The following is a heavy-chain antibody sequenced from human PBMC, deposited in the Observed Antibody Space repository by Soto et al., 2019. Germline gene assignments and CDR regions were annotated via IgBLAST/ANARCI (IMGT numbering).Heavy chain of an antibody. CDR3: AAAPPGSGKTFDY. CDR1: GYTFTSSA. D-gene: IGHD3-10*01. CDR2: IVVGSGNT. V-gene: IGHV1-58*01. J-gene: IGHJ4*02. Sequence: EASVKVSCKASGYTFTSSAVQWVRQARGQRLEWIGWIVVGSGNTNYAQKFQERVTITRDMSTSTAYMELSSLRSEDTAVYYCAAAPPGSGKTFDYWGQGTLVTVS.